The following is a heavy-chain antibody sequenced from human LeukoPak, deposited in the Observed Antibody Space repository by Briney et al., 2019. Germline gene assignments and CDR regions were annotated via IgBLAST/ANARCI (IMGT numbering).Heavy chain of an antibody. CDR3: ARASRGYSGSGTYLYYFDH. CDR2: MNPNNGNA. V-gene: IGHV1-8*01. J-gene: IGHJ4*02. D-gene: IGHD3-10*01. CDR1: GYTFISND. Sequence: ASMKVSCKASGYTFISNDINWVRQATGQGLEWMGRMNPNNGNAGYAQKFQGRVTMTRDTSISTAYMELSSLRSEDTAVYYCARASRGYSGSGTYLYYFDHWGQGTLVTVSS.